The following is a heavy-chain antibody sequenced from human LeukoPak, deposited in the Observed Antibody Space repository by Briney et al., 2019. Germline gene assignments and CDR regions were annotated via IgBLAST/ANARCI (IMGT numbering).Heavy chain of an antibody. V-gene: IGHV4-59*01. CDR3: ARVKDFAYSFFDL. CDR1: GGSISQYY. CDR2: VYRSGNT. Sequence: SETLSLTCTLSGGSISQYYWSWIRQPPGRGPEWIGYVYRSGNTNYNPSLKSRVTISVDTSKNHFSLNLTSVTAADTAVYYCARVKDFAYSFFDLWGRGTLVTVSS. J-gene: IGHJ2*01.